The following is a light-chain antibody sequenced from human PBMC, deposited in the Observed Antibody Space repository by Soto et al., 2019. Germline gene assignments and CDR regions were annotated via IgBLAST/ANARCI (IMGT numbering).Light chain of an antibody. V-gene: IGKV1-39*01. CDR2: AAS. CDR1: ESIGRH. CDR3: QQSYSTLSIT. Sequence: DIQMTQSPSSLSASVGDRVTITCRASESIGRHLNWYQQKPGKAPKLLIYAASSFQNGVPSRFRCGGSGTAFTLAISNLQPEDFATYFCQQSYSTLSITFGQGTRLEIK. J-gene: IGKJ5*01.